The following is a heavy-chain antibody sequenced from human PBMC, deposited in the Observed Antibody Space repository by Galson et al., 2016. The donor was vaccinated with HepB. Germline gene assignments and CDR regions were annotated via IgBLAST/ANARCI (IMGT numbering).Heavy chain of an antibody. Sequence: SVKVSCKASGYTFTSYAMHWVRQAPGQRLEWMGWINAGNGNTKYSQKFQGRVTITRDTSASTAYMELSSLRSEDTAVYYCARVEDYYDSSGYYSYWGQGTMLTVSS. D-gene: IGHD3-22*01. CDR3: ARVEDYYDSSGYYSY. CDR1: GYTFTSYA. J-gene: IGHJ4*02. CDR2: INAGNGNT. V-gene: IGHV1-3*01.